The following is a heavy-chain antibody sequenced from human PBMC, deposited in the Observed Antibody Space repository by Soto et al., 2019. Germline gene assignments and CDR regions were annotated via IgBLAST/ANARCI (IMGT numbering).Heavy chain of an antibody. Sequence: QVLLQESGPGLVQPSGTLSLSCVVSGVSIGSNYYWGWVRQPPGKGLEWLGDMSHIGSVNYNPPLKSRGTLSMDKSQNPFSLKLDSMTAAGTAVYYCARSLGWYAVDYWGQGTLVIVSS. CDR1: GVSIGSNYY. CDR3: ARSLGWYAVDY. J-gene: IGHJ4*02. V-gene: IGHV4-4*02. CDR2: MSHIGSV. D-gene: IGHD6-19*01.